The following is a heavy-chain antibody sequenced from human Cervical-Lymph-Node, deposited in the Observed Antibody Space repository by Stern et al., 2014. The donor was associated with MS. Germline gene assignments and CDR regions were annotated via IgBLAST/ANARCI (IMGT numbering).Heavy chain of an antibody. Sequence: VQLVESGPGLVKPSETLSLTCTVSGDSISSYYWSWIRQPPGKGLEWIGHVYYSGTTYYNPSLTGRVTISVDTSKNQFSLTLNSVTAADTAVYYCARLSTVVDYWGQGTLVTVSS. CDR3: ARLSTVVDY. D-gene: IGHD4-23*01. CDR1: GDSISSYY. CDR2: VYYSGTT. J-gene: IGHJ4*02. V-gene: IGHV4-59*08.